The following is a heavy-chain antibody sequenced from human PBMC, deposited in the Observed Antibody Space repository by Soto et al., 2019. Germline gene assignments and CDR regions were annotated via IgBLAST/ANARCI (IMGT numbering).Heavy chain of an antibody. D-gene: IGHD3-3*01. Sequence: RGSLRLSCAVSGFSFCTYWMSWVRQAPGKGLEWLASIKQDGSERYYLDSVKGRFTISRDNAKDSLSLQMNSLRGEDTAFYYCARDVGPITIFGEALSGYFDFWGQGTLVTVSS. V-gene: IGHV3-7*03. CDR2: IKQDGSER. CDR1: GFSFCTYW. CDR3: ARDVGPITIFGEALSGYFDF. J-gene: IGHJ4*02.